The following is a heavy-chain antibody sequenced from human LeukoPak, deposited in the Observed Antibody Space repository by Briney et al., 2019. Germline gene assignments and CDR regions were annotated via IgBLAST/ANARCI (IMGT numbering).Heavy chain of an antibody. CDR2: INSDGSST. J-gene: IGHJ5*02. D-gene: IGHD3-9*01. Sequence: PGGSLRLPCAASGFTFSSYWMHWVRQAPGKGLVWVSRINSDGSSTSYADSVKGRFTISRDNAKNTLYLQMNSLRAEDTAVYYCASLPLRYFDWLANWGQGTLVTVSS. CDR3: ASLPLRYFDWLAN. V-gene: IGHV3-74*01. CDR1: GFTFSSYW.